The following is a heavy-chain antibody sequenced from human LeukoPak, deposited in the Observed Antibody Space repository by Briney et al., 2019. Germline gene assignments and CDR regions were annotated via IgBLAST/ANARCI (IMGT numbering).Heavy chain of an antibody. J-gene: IGHJ5*02. CDR1: GFSLSTSGVG. D-gene: IGHD1-14*01. CDR3: AHSSVSSVSDRGFDP. Sequence: ESGPTLVNPTQTLTLTCTFSGFSLSTSGVGVGWIRQPPGKALEWLALIFWDDDKRYSPSLKSRLTITKDTSKTQLVLTMTNMDPVDTATYYCAHSSVSSVSDRGFDPWGQGTLVTVSS. V-gene: IGHV2-5*02. CDR2: IFWDDDK.